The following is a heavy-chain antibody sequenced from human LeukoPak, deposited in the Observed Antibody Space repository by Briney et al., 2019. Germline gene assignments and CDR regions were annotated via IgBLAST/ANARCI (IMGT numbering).Heavy chain of an antibody. CDR3: AKDRRGSGRYEAIDP. J-gene: IGHJ5*02. D-gene: IGHD6-19*01. Sequence: GGSLRLSCAASGFTFSSYAMSWVRQAPGKGLEWVSAISGSGGSTYYADSVKGRFTISRDNSKNTLYLQMNSLRAEDTAVYYCAKDRRGSGRYEAIDPWGQGTLVTVSS. CDR2: ISGSGGST. CDR1: GFTFSSYA. V-gene: IGHV3-23*01.